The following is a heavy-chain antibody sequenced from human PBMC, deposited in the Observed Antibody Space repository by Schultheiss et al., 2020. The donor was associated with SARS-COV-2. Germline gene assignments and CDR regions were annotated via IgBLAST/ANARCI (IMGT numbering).Heavy chain of an antibody. Sequence: GGSLRLSCAASGFTFSSYAMSWVRQAPGKGLEWVSAISGSGGSTYYADSVKGRFTISRDNSKNTLYLQMNSLRAEDTAVYYCAKLRLQLWFSGCFDYWGQGTLVTVSS. J-gene: IGHJ4*02. CDR3: AKLRLQLWFSGCFDY. D-gene: IGHD5-18*01. V-gene: IGHV3-23*01. CDR2: ISGSGGST. CDR1: GFTFSSYA.